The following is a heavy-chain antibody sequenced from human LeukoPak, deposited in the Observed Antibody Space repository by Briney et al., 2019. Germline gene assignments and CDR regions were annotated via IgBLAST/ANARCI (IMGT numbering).Heavy chain of an antibody. J-gene: IGHJ4*02. V-gene: IGHV3-23*01. CDR2: ISGSGGST. Sequence: GGSLRLSCAASGFTFSSYAMSWVRQAPGKGLEWASAISGSGGSTYYADSVKGRFTISRDNSKNTLYLQMNSLRAEDTAVYYCAKDRTTGIAAAGTCDYWGQGTLVAVSS. D-gene: IGHD6-13*01. CDR3: AKDRTTGIAAAGTCDY. CDR1: GFTFSSYA.